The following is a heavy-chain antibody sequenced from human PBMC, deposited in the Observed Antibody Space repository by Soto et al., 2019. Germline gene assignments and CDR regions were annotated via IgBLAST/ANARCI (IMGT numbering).Heavy chain of an antibody. J-gene: IGHJ4*02. Sequence: EVQLLESGGGLVQPGGSLRLSCAASGFTFSNYAMSWVRQAPGKGLEWVSTISGSGGSTYSADSVKGRFTISRDNAKNSLYLQMNSLRAEDTAVYYCARSDLITIYPYYFDYWGQGTLVTVSS. D-gene: IGHD3-3*01. CDR1: GFTFSNYA. CDR3: ARSDLITIYPYYFDY. V-gene: IGHV3-23*01. CDR2: ISGSGGST.